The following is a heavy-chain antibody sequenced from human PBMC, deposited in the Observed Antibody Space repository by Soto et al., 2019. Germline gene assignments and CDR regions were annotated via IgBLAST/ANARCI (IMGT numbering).Heavy chain of an antibody. D-gene: IGHD3-10*01. CDR3: ARNYGSGSYYDYYYYGMDV. CDR2: IYYSGST. Sequence: VTLSLTRSIIGGSINSYYRSWIPPPPGKGLEWIGYIYYSGSTNYNPSLKSRVTISVDTSKNQFSLKLSSVTAADTAVYYCARNYGSGSYYDYYYYGMDVWGQGTTVT. CDR1: GGSINSYY. V-gene: IGHV4-59*01. J-gene: IGHJ6*02.